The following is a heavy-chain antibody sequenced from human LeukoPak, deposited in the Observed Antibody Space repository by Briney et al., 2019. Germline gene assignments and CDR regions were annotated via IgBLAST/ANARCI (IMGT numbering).Heavy chain of an antibody. V-gene: IGHV3-13*01. Sequence: GGSLRLSCAASGFTFSNYDMHWVRQATGKGLEWVSAISFAGDTYCAGSVKGRFTISRENGKNSLYLQMNSLRAEDTAVYHCTRWHYETSGYYPGNGMDVWGQGTTVIVSS. J-gene: IGHJ6*02. CDR3: TRWHYETSGYYPGNGMDV. CDR2: ISFAGDT. D-gene: IGHD3-22*01. CDR1: GFTFSNYD.